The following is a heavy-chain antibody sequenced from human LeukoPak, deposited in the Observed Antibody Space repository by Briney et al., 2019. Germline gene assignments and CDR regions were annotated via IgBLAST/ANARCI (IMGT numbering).Heavy chain of an antibody. J-gene: IGHJ6*03. CDR1: GGTFSSYA. CDR2: IIPIFGTA. Sequence: SVKVSCKASGGTFSSYAIGWVRQAPGQGLEWLGGIIPIFGTANYAQKFQGRVTITTDESTSTAYMELSSLRSEDTAVYYCARVGVHSSSWYVGDYYYYYMDVWGKGTTVTVSS. D-gene: IGHD6-13*01. V-gene: IGHV1-69*05. CDR3: ARVGVHSSSWYVGDYYYYYMDV.